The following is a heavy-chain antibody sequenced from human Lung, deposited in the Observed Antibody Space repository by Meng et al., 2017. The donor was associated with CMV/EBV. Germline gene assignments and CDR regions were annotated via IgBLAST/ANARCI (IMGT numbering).Heavy chain of an antibody. Sequence: GGSLRLSCAASGFTFTNYWMTWVRQAPGKGLGWVGNINEAGSVKHYVDSVKGRFTMSRDNAKNSVYLQMNGLRADDTAVYFCAREYWGPDYWGQGTLVTVSS. CDR2: INEAGSVK. V-gene: IGHV3-7*01. CDR3: AREYWGPDY. J-gene: IGHJ4*02. CDR1: GFTFTNYW. D-gene: IGHD7-27*01.